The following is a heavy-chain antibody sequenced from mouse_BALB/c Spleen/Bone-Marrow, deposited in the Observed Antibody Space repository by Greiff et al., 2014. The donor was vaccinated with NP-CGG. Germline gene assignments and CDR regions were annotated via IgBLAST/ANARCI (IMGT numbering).Heavy chain of an antibody. CDR1: GYAFSSYW. D-gene: IGHD2-4*01. V-gene: IGHV1-80*01. CDR2: IYPGDGDT. J-gene: IGHJ4*01. Sequence: VQLQQSGAELVRPGSSVKISCKASGYAFSSYWLHWVQQRPGQGLEWIGQIYPGDGDTNYNRKFKGNATLTADKSSSTAYMQLSSLASEDSAVYFCDTMITLHAMDDWGQGTSVTVSS. CDR3: DTMITLHAMDD.